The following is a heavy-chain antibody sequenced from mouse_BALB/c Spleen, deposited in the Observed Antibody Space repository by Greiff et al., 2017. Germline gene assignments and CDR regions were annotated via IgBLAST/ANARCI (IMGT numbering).Heavy chain of an antibody. V-gene: IGHV5-4*02. J-gene: IGHJ3*02. Sequence: DVMLVESGGGLVKPGGSLKLSCAASGFTFSDYYMYWVRQTPEKRLEWVATISDGGSYTYYPDSVKGRFTISRDNAKNNLYLQMSSLKSEDTAMYYCARDWDGWGQGTLVTVSA. CDR1: GFTFSDYY. D-gene: IGHD4-1*01. CDR3: ARDWDG. CDR2: ISDGGSYT.